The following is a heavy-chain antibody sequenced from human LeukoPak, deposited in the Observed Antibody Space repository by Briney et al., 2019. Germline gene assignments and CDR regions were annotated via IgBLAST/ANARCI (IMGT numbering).Heavy chain of an antibody. D-gene: IGHD1-26*01. CDR1: GGSISSYY. CDR2: IYTSGST. Sequence: SETLSLTCTASGGSISSYYWSWIRQPPGKGLEWIGYIYTSGSTNYNPSLKSRVTISVDTFKNQFSLKLSSVTAADTAVYYCARLYVGATMSTFDYWGQGTLVTVSS. V-gene: IGHV4-4*09. CDR3: ARLYVGATMSTFDY. J-gene: IGHJ4*02.